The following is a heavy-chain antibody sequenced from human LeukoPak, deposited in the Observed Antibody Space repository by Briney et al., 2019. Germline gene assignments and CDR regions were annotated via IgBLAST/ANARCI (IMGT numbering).Heavy chain of an antibody. CDR3: ARTWGPSWSYSEDC. V-gene: IGHV4-59*01. D-gene: IGHD1-26*01. CDR2: IYYSGST. CDR1: GGSISSYY. J-gene: IGHJ4*02. Sequence: PSETLSLTCTVSGGSISSYYWSWIRQPPGKGLEWIGYIYYSGSTNYNPSPKSPVTISLDTSKNLSSLKLSSVTAADTAVYYCARTWGPSWSYSEDCWGRGGLVTVSS.